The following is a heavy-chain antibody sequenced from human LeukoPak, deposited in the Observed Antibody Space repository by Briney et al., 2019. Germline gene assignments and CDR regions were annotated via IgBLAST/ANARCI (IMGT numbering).Heavy chain of an antibody. J-gene: IGHJ3*02. V-gene: IGHV3-23*01. CDR1: GFTFSSYG. CDR2: ISGSGGST. Sequence: GGSLRLSCAASGFTFSSYGIHWARQAPGKGLEWVSAISGSGGSTYYADSVKGRFTISRDNSKNTLYLQMNSLRAEDTAVYYCAKELEYSSLGGAFDIWGQGTMVTVSS. CDR3: AKELEYSSLGGAFDI. D-gene: IGHD6-6*01.